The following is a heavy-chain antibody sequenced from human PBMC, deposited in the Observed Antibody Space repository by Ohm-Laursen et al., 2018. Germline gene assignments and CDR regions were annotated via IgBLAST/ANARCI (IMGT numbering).Heavy chain of an antibody. CDR3: AGEFYFDSSGYYY. Sequence: SDTLSLTCCVSGHSIRSGYYWGWIRQPPGKGLEWIGSIYPRGTNYYNPSLESRVALSVDTSKSQLSLNLTSATTADTAVYYCAGEFYFDSSGYYYWGQGILVIVSS. V-gene: IGHV4-38-2*01. CDR2: IYPRGTN. J-gene: IGHJ4*02. CDR1: GHSIRSGYY. D-gene: IGHD3-22*01.